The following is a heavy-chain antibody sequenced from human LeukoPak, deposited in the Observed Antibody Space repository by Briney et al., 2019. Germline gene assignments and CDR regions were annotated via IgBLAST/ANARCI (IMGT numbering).Heavy chain of an antibody. Sequence: PGGSLRLSCAASGFTFSSYAMHWVRQAPGKGLEWVAVISYDGSNKYYADSVKGRFTISRDNSKNTLYPQMNSLRAEDTAVYYCASGPLRFLEWIPCDYWGQGTLVTVSS. V-gene: IGHV3-30-3*01. D-gene: IGHD3-3*01. CDR2: ISYDGSNK. CDR1: GFTFSSYA. J-gene: IGHJ4*02. CDR3: ASGPLRFLEWIPCDY.